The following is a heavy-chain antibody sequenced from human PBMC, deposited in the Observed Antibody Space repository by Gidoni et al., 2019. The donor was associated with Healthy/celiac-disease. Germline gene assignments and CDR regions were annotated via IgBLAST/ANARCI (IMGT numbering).Heavy chain of an antibody. D-gene: IGHD5-12*01. CDR2: IKSKTDGGTT. Sequence: EVQLVESGGGLVKPGGSLRLSCAASGFTFSNAWMNWVRQAPGKGLEWVGRIKSKTDGGTTDYAAPVKGRFTISRDDSKNTLYLQMNSLKTEDTAVYYCTTDLGRWLQNPTAFDIWGQGTMVTVSS. CDR1: GFTFSNAW. J-gene: IGHJ3*02. V-gene: IGHV3-15*07. CDR3: TTDLGRWLQNPTAFDI.